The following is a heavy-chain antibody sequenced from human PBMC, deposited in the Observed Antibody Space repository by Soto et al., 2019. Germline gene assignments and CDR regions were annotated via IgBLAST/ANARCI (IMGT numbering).Heavy chain of an antibody. CDR3: ARGYCSGGSCYGDYYYYGMDV. V-gene: IGHV3-48*03. Sequence: PGGSLRLSCAASGFTFSSYEMNWVRQAPGKGLEWVSYISSSGSTIYYADSVKGRFTISRDNAKNSLYLQMNSLRAEDTAVYYCARGYCSGGSCYGDYYYYGMDVWGQGTTVTVSS. CDR2: ISSSGSTI. J-gene: IGHJ6*02. CDR1: GFTFSSYE. D-gene: IGHD2-15*01.